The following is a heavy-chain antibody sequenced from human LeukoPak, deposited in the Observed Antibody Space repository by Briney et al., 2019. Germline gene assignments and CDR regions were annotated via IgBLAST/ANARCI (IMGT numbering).Heavy chain of an antibody. CDR2: IYYSGST. CDR3: ARDPYSSLPDI. CDR1: GGSISSYY. V-gene: IGHV4-59*01. J-gene: IGHJ3*02. D-gene: IGHD6-6*01. Sequence: SETLSLTCTVSGGSISSYYWSWIRQPPGKGLEWIGYIYYSGSTNYNPSLKSRVTISVDTSKNQFSLKLSSVTAADMAVYYCARDPYSSLPDIWGQGTMVTVSS.